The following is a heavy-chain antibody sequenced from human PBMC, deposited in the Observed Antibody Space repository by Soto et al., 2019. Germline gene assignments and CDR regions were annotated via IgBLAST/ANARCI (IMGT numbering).Heavy chain of an antibody. V-gene: IGHV3-33*01. CDR2: IWYDGSNK. Sequence: QVQLVESGGGVVQPGRSLRLSCAASGFTFSSYGMHWVRQAPGKGLEWVAVIWYDGSNKYYADSVKGRFTISRDNSENTLYLQMNSLRAEDTAVYYCARVGPFDAAAGNPYYYYGMDVWGQGTTVTVSS. D-gene: IGHD6-13*01. J-gene: IGHJ6*02. CDR1: GFTFSSYG. CDR3: ARVGPFDAAAGNPYYYYGMDV.